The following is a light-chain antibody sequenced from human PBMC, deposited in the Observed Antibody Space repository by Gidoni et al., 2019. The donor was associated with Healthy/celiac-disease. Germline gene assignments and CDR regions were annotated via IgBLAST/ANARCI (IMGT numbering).Light chain of an antibody. Sequence: DNVMTQSPLSLPVTPGEPAAISCRSSQSRLHSNGYTYLDLYLQKPEQSSQLLIYLGSTRASGVPDSFSGSGSGTDFTMNISRVEADDVGVYYCLQARQTTRGFGPGTKVDIK. J-gene: IGKJ3*01. CDR3: LQARQTTRG. V-gene: IGKV2-28*01. CDR2: LGS. CDR1: QSRLHSNGYTY.